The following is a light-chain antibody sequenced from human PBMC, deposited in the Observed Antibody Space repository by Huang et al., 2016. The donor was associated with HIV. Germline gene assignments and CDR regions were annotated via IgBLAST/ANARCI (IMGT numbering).Light chain of an antibody. CDR1: QSLRNRNGLNY. Sequence: VVMTQSPLSLPVPPGEPASISCRSSQSLRNRNGLNYLAWYLQKPGQSPQLLIHLGSSLASGVPDRFSGGGSGTDFSLNISRVEAEDAGIYYCMEALQTPYTFGQGTKLEI. CDR2: LGS. V-gene: IGKV2-28*01. CDR3: MEALQTPYT. J-gene: IGKJ2*01.